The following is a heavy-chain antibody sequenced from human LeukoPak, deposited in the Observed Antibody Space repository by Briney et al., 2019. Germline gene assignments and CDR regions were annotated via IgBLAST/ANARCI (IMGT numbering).Heavy chain of an antibody. J-gene: IGHJ4*02. CDR1: GFTFSNYS. CDR2: ISSSSSYI. V-gene: IGHV3-21*01. CDR3: ARDISPPPYFDY. Sequence: GGSLRLSCAASGFTFSNYSMNWVRQAPGKGLEWVSSISSSSSYIYYADSVKGRFTISRDNAKNSLYLQMNSLRAEDTAVYYCARDISPPPYFDYWGQGTLVTVSS.